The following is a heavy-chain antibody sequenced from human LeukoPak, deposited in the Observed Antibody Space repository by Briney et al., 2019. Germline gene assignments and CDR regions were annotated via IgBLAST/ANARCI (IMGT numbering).Heavy chain of an antibody. J-gene: IGHJ4*02. CDR2: ISSSSSYI. D-gene: IGHD3-22*01. Sequence: PGGSLRLSCAASGFTFSSYSMNWVRQAPGKGLEWVSSISSSSSYIYYADSVKGRFTISRDNAKNSLYLQMNSLRAEDTAVYYCAKNRDPYYDLFYYFDYWGQGTLVTVSS. CDR1: GFTFSSYS. CDR3: AKNRDPYYDLFYYFDY. V-gene: IGHV3-21*04.